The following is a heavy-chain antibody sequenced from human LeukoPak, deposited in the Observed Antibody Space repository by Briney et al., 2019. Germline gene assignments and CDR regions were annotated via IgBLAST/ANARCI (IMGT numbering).Heavy chain of an antibody. CDR2: ISSSSSYI. CDR1: GFTFSSYS. V-gene: IGHV3-21*01. D-gene: IGHD3-10*01. Sequence: PGGSLRLSCAASGFTFSSYSMNWVRQAPGKGLERVSSISSSSSYISYADSVKGRFTISTDNAKNSLYLQMNSLRAEDTAVYYCARDRGYYGSGSYDFDYWGQGTLVTVSS. J-gene: IGHJ4*02. CDR3: ARDRGYYGSGSYDFDY.